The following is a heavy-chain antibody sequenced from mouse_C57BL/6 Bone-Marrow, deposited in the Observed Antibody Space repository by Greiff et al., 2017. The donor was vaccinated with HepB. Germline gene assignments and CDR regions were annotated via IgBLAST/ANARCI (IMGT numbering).Heavy chain of an antibody. Sequence: VQLKQSGPELVKPGASVKMSCKASGYTFTDYNMHWVKQSHGKSLEWIGYINPNNGGTSYNQKFKGKATLTVNKSSSTAYMELRSLTSEDSAVYYCARVNTVEDCDYWGQGTTLTVSS. CDR2: INPNNGGT. CDR3: ARVNTVEDCDY. D-gene: IGHD1-1*01. CDR1: GYTFTDYN. V-gene: IGHV1-22*01. J-gene: IGHJ2*01.